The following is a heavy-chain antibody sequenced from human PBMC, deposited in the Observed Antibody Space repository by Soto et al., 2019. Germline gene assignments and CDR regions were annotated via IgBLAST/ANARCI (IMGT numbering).Heavy chain of an antibody. J-gene: IGHJ6*03. CDR3: ARLSGWDYYYYYYMDV. CDR2: IYYSGST. V-gene: IGHV4-39*01. Sequence: SETLSLTCTVSGGSISSSSYYWGWIRQPPGKGLEWIGSIYYSGSTYYNPSLKSRVTISVDTSKNQFSLKLSSVTAADTAVYYCARLSGWDYYYYYYMDVWGKGTTVTVSS. D-gene: IGHD6-19*01. CDR1: GGSISSSSYY.